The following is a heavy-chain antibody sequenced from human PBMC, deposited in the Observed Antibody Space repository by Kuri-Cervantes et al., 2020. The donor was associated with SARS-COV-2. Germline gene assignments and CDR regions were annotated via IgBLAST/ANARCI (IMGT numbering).Heavy chain of an antibody. CDR1: GGTFSSYA. D-gene: IGHD1-26*01. Sequence: SVKVSCKASGGTFSSYAISWVRQAPGQGLEWMGEIIPIFGTANYAQKFQGRVTITADKSTSTAYMELSSLRSEDTAVYYCARWEEADYYGMDVWGQGTTVTVSS. V-gene: IGHV1-69*06. CDR2: IIPIFGTA. J-gene: IGHJ6*02. CDR3: ARWEEADYYGMDV.